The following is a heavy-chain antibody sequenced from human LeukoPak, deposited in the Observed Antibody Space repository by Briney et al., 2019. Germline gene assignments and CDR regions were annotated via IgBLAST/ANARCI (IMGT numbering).Heavy chain of an antibody. Sequence: SETLSLTCTVSGGSISSYYWSWIRQPPGKGLEWIGYIYYSGSTNYNPSLKSRVTISVDTSKNQFSLKLSSVTAADTAVYYCAREGRRGSYYDSSGYVWYFDLWGRGTLVTVSS. CDR1: GGSISSYY. J-gene: IGHJ2*01. D-gene: IGHD3-22*01. V-gene: IGHV4-59*01. CDR2: IYYSGST. CDR3: AREGRRGSYYDSSGYVWYFDL.